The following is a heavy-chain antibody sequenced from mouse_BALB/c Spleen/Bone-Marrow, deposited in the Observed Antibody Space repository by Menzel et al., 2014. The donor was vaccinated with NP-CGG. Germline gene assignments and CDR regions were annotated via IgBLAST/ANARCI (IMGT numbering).Heavy chain of an antibody. J-gene: IGHJ4*01. CDR2: INPSNGGT. CDR1: GYTFTSYY. D-gene: IGHD2-3*01. CDR3: TRGGWLAMDY. Sequence: VQLQQSGAELVKPGASVKLSCKASGYTFTSYYMYWVKQRPGQGLEWIGEINPSNGGTNFNEKFKSKATLTVDKSSSTAYMQLSSLTSEDSAVYYCTRGGWLAMDYWGRGTSVTVSS. V-gene: IGHV1S81*02.